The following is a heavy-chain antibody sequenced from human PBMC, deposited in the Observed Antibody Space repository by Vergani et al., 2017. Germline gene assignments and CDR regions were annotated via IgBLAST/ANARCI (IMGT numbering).Heavy chain of an antibody. CDR3: ARGGGEITSNYYCYYMDG. J-gene: IGHJ6*03. V-gene: IGHV1-69*01. D-gene: IGHD3-3*01. CDR1: GGTFSSYA. CDR2: IIPIFGTA. Sequence: QVQLVQSGAEVKKPGSSVKVSCKASGGTFSSYAISWVRQAPGQGLEWMGGIIPIFGTANYAQKFQGRVTITADESTSTAYMELSSLRAEDTAVYYCARGGGEITSNYYCYYMDGGGKGTTVTVSS.